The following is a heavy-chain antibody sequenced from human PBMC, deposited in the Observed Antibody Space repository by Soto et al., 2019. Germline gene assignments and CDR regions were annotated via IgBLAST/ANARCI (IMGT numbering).Heavy chain of an antibody. D-gene: IGHD1-1*01. CDR2: IYYSGST. CDR3: ARQKAVTVATSTSSLFDY. Sequence: QLQLQESGPGLVKPSETLSLTCTVSGGSISSSSYYWGWIRQPPGKGLEWSGSIYYSGSTYYNPSLKSRVTISVDTSKNQFYLKLSSVTAADTAVYYCARQKAVTVATSTSSLFDYWGQGTLVTVSS. V-gene: IGHV4-39*01. CDR1: GGSISSSSYY. J-gene: IGHJ4*02.